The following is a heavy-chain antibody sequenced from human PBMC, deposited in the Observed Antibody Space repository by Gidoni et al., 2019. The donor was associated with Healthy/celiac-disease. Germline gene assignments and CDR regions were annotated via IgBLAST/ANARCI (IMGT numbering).Heavy chain of an antibody. CDR2: ISYDGSNK. CDR3: AKERIPSYGDYEGYGMDV. CDR1: GFTFSSYG. J-gene: IGHJ6*02. Sequence: QVQLVESGGGVVQPGRSLSLSCAASGFTFSSYGMHWVRQAPGKGLEWVAVISYDGSNKYYADSVKGRFTISRDNSKNTLYLQMNSLRAEDTAVYYCAKERIPSYGDYEGYGMDVWGQGTTVTVSS. V-gene: IGHV3-30*18. D-gene: IGHD4-17*01.